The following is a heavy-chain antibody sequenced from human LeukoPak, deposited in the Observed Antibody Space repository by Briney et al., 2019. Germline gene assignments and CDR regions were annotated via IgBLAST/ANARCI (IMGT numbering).Heavy chain of an antibody. J-gene: IGHJ4*02. D-gene: IGHD2-2*01. CDR2: IDPSDSYT. V-gene: IGHV5-10-1*01. CDR1: GYSFTSYW. CDR3: ASTGYCSSTSCYGIDY. Sequence: GESLRISCKGSGYSFTSYWISWVRQMPGKDLEWMGRIDPSDSYTNYSPSFQGHVTISADKSISTAYLQWGSLKASDTAMYYCASTGYCSSTSCYGIDYWGQGTLVTVSS.